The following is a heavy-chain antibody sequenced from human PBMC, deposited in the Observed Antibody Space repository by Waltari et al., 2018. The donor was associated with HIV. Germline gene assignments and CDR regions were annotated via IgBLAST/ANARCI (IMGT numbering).Heavy chain of an antibody. V-gene: IGHV4-34*02. CDR1: GGSFSGYH. J-gene: IGHJ6*02. Sequence: QVHLQQWGAGLLKPAETLSLTCAVYGGSFSGYHWTWIRQSAGKGLEWIGEINHSGTTNYNPAFKSRASVSVDRTKNQVSLKVTSVTAADTGVYYCARGLDDSSLFGGYYYYGIDVWGQGTTVTVAS. D-gene: IGHD3-10*02. CDR3: ARGLDDSSLFGGYYYYGIDV. CDR2: INHSGTT.